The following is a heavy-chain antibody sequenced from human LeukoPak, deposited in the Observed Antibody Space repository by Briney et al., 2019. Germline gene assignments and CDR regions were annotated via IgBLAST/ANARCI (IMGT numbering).Heavy chain of an antibody. V-gene: IGHV3-7*01. CDR2: IKQDGSEK. CDR1: GFTFGSYW. J-gene: IGHJ4*02. CDR3: ARAGIAAAGAFDY. Sequence: GGSLRLSCSASGFTFGSYWMSWVRQAPGKGLEWVANIKQDGSEKYYVDSVKGRFTISRDDAKNSLYLQMNSLRAEDTAVYYCARAGIAAAGAFDYWGQGTLVTVSS. D-gene: IGHD6-13*01.